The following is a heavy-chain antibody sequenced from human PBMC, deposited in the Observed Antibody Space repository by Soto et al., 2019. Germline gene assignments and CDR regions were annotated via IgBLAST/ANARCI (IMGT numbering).Heavy chain of an antibody. V-gene: IGHV1-69*13. CDR1: GGTFSSYA. CDR2: IIPIFGTA. CDR3: ARRMAGTFDY. Sequence: ASVKVSCKASGGTFSSYAISWVRQAPGQGLQWMGGIIPIFGTANYAQKFQGRVTITADESTSTAYMELSSLRSEDTAVYYCARRMAGTFDYWGQGTLVTVSS. J-gene: IGHJ4*02. D-gene: IGHD6-19*01.